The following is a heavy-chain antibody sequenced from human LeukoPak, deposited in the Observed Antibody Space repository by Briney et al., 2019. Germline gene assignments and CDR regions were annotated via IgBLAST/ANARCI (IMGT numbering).Heavy chain of an antibody. Sequence: ASVKVSCKASGYTFTSYDINWVRQAPGQGLEWMGIINPSGGSTSYAQKFQGRVTMTRDTSTSTVYMELSSLRSEDTAVYYCARDWVAAAAGYAYFDYWGQGTLVTVSS. CDR1: GYTFTSYD. V-gene: IGHV1-46*01. CDR2: INPSGGST. J-gene: IGHJ4*02. CDR3: ARDWVAAAAGYAYFDY. D-gene: IGHD6-13*01.